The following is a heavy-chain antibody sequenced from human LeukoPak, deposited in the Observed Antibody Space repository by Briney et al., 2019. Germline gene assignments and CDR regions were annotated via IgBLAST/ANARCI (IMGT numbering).Heavy chain of an antibody. V-gene: IGHV5-51*01. Sequence: GESLKISCKGSGYGFPGYWIAWLRQMPGKGLEWMGIISGTYYSPSCQGQVTISVDKSISTAYLQWSSLKASDTAMYYCARFGAPSRNRGWYDQWGQGTLVTVSS. CDR2: ISGT. D-gene: IGHD3-16*01. CDR3: ARFGAPSRNRGWYDQ. CDR1: GYGFPGYW. J-gene: IGHJ5*02.